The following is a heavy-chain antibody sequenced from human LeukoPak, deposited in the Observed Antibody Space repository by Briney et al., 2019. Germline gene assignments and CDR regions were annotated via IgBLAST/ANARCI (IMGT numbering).Heavy chain of an antibody. V-gene: IGHV3-9*01. CDR1: GFIFDDYA. D-gene: IGHD6-19*01. J-gene: IGHJ6*04. CDR3: AKAAAGPYGMDV. Sequence: GRSMTPSSLAFGFIFDDYATHWVRQPPGKGLEWVSGTSWISGSIGYAGSVKDRFTTSRDNAKISLYLQMNSLRAEDTALYYCAKAAAGPYGMDVWGEGTTVTVSS. CDR2: TSWISGSI.